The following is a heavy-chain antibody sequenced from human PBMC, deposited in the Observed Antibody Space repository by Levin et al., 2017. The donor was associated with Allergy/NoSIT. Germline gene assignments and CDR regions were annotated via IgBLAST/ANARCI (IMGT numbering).Heavy chain of an antibody. D-gene: IGHD5-12*01. V-gene: IGHV3-53*01. CDR3: ARSYSGYDVFYYYMDV. J-gene: IGHJ6*03. CDR1: GFTVSSNY. CDR2: IYSGGST. Sequence: GGSLRLSCAASGFTVSSNYMNWVRQAPGKGLEWVSIIYSGGSTFYADSVKGRFTISRDNSKNTLYLQMNSLRAEDTALYYCARSYSGYDVFYYYMDVWGKGTTVTVSS.